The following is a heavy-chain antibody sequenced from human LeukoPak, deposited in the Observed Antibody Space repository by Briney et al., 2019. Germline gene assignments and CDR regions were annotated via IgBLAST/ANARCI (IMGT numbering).Heavy chain of an antibody. D-gene: IGHD3-22*01. J-gene: IGHJ4*02. CDR1: GFTFSSYS. CDR3: AREYYYDSSGYDAFDY. V-gene: IGHV3-74*01. CDR2: INSDGSST. Sequence: GGSLRLSCAASGFTFSSYSMNWVRQAPGKGLEWVSRINSDGSSTSYADSVKGRFTISRDNAKNTLYLQMNSLRAEDTAVYYCAREYYYDSSGYDAFDYWGQGTLVTVSS.